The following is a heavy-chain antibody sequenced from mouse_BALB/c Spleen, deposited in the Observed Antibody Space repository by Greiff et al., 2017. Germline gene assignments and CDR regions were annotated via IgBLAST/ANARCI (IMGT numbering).Heavy chain of an antibody. CDR1: GFTFSSYT. CDR3: ARQGYYRYDGYAMDY. D-gene: IGHD2-14*01. CDR2: ISNGGGST. V-gene: IGHV5-12-2*01. Sequence: EVKLLESGGGLVQPGGSLKLSCAASGFTFSSYTMSWVRQTPEKRLEWVAYISNGGGSTYYPDTVKGRFTISRDNAKNTLYLQMSSLKSEDTAMYYGARQGYYRYDGYAMDYWGQGTSVTVSS. J-gene: IGHJ4*01.